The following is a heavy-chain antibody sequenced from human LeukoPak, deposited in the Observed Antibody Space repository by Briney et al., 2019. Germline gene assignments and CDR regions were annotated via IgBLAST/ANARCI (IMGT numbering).Heavy chain of an antibody. CDR2: ISYDGTNK. J-gene: IGHJ4*02. V-gene: IGHV3-30*04. CDR1: GFTFSSYA. Sequence: GGSLRLSCAASGFTFSSYAMHWVRQAPGKGLEWVAVISYDGTNKYYADSVKGRFTISRDNSKSTLYLQMNSLGAEDTAVYYSAKEKDFVYWGQGTLVTVSS. CDR3: AKEKDFVY. D-gene: IGHD3-3*01.